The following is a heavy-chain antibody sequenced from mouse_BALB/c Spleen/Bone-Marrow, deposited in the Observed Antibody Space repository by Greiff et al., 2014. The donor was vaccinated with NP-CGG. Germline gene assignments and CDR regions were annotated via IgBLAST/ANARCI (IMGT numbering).Heavy chain of an antibody. V-gene: IGHV7-3*02. CDR1: GFTFTDYY. J-gene: IGHJ1*01. CDR3: ARDRTTATLYWYFDV. Sequence: EVKLMESGGGLVQPGGSLRLSCAPSGFTFTDYYMSWVRQPPGKALEWLGFIRNKANGYTTEYSASVKGRFTISRDNSQSIFYLQMNTLRAEDSATYYCARDRTTATLYWYFDVWGAGTTVTVSS. CDR2: IRNKANGYTT. D-gene: IGHD1-2*01.